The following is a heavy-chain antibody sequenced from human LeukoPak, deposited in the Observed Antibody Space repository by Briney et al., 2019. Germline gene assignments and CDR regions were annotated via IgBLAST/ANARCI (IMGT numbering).Heavy chain of an antibody. D-gene: IGHD6-19*01. V-gene: IGHV6-1*01. CDR2: TYFRSKWET. CDR1: GDSVSSNVAA. Sequence: SQTLSLTCAISGDSVSSNVAAWNWLRQSPSRGLEWLGRTYFRSKWETDYADSVKGRINVDADTSNNQFSLHLKSVTPEDTAVYYCASGWALPWGQGTLVTVSS. CDR3: ASGWALP. J-gene: IGHJ5*02.